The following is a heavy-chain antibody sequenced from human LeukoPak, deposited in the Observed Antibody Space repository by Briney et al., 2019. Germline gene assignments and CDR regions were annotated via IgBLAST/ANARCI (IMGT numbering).Heavy chain of an antibody. CDR3: ARGYGDYKNFDY. J-gene: IGHJ4*02. D-gene: IGHD4-17*01. CDR2: INHSGST. V-gene: IGHV4-34*01. Sequence: SETLSLTCAVYGGSFSGYYWSWIRQPPGKGLEWIGEINHSGSTNYNPSLKSRVTISVDTSKNQFSLKLSSVTAADTAVYYCARGYGDYKNFDYWGQGTLVTVSS. CDR1: GGSFSGYY.